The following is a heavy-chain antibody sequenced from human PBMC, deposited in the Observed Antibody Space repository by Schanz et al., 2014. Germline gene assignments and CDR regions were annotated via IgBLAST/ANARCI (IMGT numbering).Heavy chain of an antibody. J-gene: IGHJ4*02. CDR3: VRDSFFTFDY. CDR2: VSRSTPDI. CDR1: GFTFSGFW. V-gene: IGHV3-48*01. Sequence: EVQLAESGGGLVQPGGSLRLSCAASGFTFSGFWMTWVRQAPGKGLEWVSYVSRSTPDIYYADSVKGRFTMSRDNAKNSVFLQMSSLRAEDTAVYCCVRDSFFTFDYWGQGTLVTVSS. D-gene: IGHD3-3*01.